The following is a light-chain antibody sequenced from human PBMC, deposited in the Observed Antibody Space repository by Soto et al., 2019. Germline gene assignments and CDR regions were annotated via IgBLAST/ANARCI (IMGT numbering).Light chain of an antibody. J-gene: IGKJ1*01. CDR2: TTS. CDR1: QSISVTY. V-gene: IGKV3-20*01. CDR3: QQYGNSPET. Sequence: DIVFPPSPGTLSFSPGSRATLSCRASQSISVTYLAWYQQKPGQAPRLLIYTTSIRATGIPDRFSGSGSGTDFSLTISRLEPEDFAVYYCQQYGNSPETFGQGTKVDIK.